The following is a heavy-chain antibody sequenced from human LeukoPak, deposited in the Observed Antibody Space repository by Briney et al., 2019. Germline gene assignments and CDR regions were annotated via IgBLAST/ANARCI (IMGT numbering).Heavy chain of an antibody. D-gene: IGHD3-16*01. CDR2: LNTDGSST. J-gene: IGHJ6*01. CDR3: ARDDAFRGVAMDV. Sequence: PGGSLRLSCAASGFTFSGYWMHWVRQVPGKGLVWVSRLNTDGSSTGYADSVKGRFTISRDNATNTLYLQMNSLRAEDTAVYYCARDDAFRGVAMDVWGQGTTVTVSS. CDR1: GFTFSGYW. V-gene: IGHV3-74*01.